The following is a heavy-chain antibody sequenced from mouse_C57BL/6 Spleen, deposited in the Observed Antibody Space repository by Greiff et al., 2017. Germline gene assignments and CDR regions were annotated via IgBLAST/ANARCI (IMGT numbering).Heavy chain of an antibody. CDR1: GFTFSDYG. V-gene: IGHV5-17*01. CDR3: ARFSPLYAMDY. D-gene: IGHD6-1*01. Sequence: EVQGVESGGGLVKPGGSLKLSCAASGFTFSDYGMHWVRQAPEKGLEWVAYISSGSSTIYYADTVKGRFTLSRDNAKNTLFLQMTSLRSEDTAMYYCARFSPLYAMDYWGQGTSVTVSS. CDR2: ISSGSSTI. J-gene: IGHJ4*01.